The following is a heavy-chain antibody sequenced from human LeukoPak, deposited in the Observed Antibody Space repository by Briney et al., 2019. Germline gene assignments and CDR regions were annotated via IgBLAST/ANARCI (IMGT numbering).Heavy chain of an antibody. CDR2: INHSGST. D-gene: IGHD6-13*01. CDR3: ARHRGSSWPYYYYYMDV. J-gene: IGHJ6*03. Sequence: PSETLSLTCAVYGGSFSGYYWSWIRQPPRKGLEWIEEINHSGSTNYNPSLKSRVTISVDTSKNQFSLKLSSVTAADTAVYYCARHRGSSWPYYYYYMDVWGKGTTVTISS. CDR1: GGSFSGYY. V-gene: IGHV4-34*01.